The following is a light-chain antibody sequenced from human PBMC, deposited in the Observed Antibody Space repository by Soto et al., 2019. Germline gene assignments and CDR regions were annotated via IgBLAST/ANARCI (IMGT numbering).Light chain of an antibody. J-gene: IGKJ1*01. V-gene: IGKV1-5*01. CDR3: QQYNSYSWT. Sequence: DIQMTQSPSTLSASVGDRVTITCRASQSISSWLAWYQQKPGKAPKLLIYDASSLESGVPSRFSGSGSGTEFTLTISSLQPDDFETYYCQQYNSYSWTFGKGPKVEIK. CDR2: DAS. CDR1: QSISSW.